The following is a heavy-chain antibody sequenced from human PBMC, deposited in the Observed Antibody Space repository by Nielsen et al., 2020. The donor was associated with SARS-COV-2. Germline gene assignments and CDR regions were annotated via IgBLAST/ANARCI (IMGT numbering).Heavy chain of an antibody. D-gene: IGHD6-6*01. V-gene: IGHV1-46*01. Sequence: ASVKVSCKASGYTFTSYYMHWVRQAPGQGLEWMGIINPSGGSTSYAQKFQGRVTMTRDTSTSTVYMELSSLRSEDTAVYYCATVYSSSSYYYYYGMDVWGQGTTVTVSS. CDR1: GYTFTSYY. CDR2: INPSGGST. J-gene: IGHJ6*02. CDR3: ATVYSSSSYYYYYGMDV.